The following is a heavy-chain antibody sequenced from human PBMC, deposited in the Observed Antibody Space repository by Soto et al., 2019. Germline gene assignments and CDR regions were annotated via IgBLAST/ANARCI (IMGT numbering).Heavy chain of an antibody. V-gene: IGHV4-59*01. CDR2: IYYSGST. Sequence: SETLSLTCTVSGGSISSFYWSWIRQPPGKGLEYIGDIYYSGSTNYNPSLKSRVTISVDTSKNQFSLKLSSVTAADTAVYYCTRTVSFHRFDYWGQGTLVTVSS. CDR1: GGSISSFY. J-gene: IGHJ4*02. D-gene: IGHD3-16*01. CDR3: TRTVSFHRFDY.